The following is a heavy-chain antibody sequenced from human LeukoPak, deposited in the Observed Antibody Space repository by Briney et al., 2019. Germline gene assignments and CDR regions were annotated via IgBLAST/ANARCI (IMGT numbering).Heavy chain of an antibody. J-gene: IGHJ5*01. CDR1: GFTFSIYW. Sequence: GGSLRFSCAASGFTFSIYWMSWVRQVPGKGLEWVAVISYDGSNKYYADSVKGRFTISRDNSKNTLYLQMNSLRAEDTAVYYCAKSRSYDFWSGYYWFDYWGQGTLVTVSS. CDR2: ISYDGSNK. D-gene: IGHD3-3*01. V-gene: IGHV3-30*18. CDR3: AKSRSYDFWSGYYWFDY.